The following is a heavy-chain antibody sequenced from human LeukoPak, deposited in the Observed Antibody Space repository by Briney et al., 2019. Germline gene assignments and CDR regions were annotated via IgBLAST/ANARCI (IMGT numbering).Heavy chain of an antibody. CDR2: ISAYNGNT. CDR3: ANLVRGADSWWFDP. CDR1: GYTFTSYG. Sequence: ASVKVSCKASGYTFTSYGISWVRQAPGQGLEWMGWISAYNGNTNYAQKLQGRVTMTTDTSTSTAYMELRSLRSDDTAVYYCANLVRGADSWWFDPWGQGTLVTVSS. V-gene: IGHV1-18*01. J-gene: IGHJ5*02. D-gene: IGHD3-10*01.